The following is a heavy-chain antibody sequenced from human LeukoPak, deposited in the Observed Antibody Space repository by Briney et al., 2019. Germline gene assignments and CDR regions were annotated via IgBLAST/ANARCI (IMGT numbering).Heavy chain of an antibody. CDR2: IYYSGST. V-gene: IGHV4-59*08. J-gene: IGHJ4*02. CDR1: GGSISSYY. Sequence: SETLSLTCTVSGGSISSYYWSWIQQPPGKGLEWIGYIYYSGSTNYNPSLKSRVTISVDTSKNQFSLKLSSVTAADTAVYYCARRFFDYYDSSGYYYYYFDYWGQGTLVTVSS. CDR3: ARRFFDYYDSSGYYYYYFDY. D-gene: IGHD3-22*01.